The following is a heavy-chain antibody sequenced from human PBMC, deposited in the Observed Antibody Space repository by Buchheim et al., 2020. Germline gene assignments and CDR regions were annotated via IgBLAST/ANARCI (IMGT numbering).Heavy chain of an antibody. Sequence: EVQLVESGGGLVQPGGSLRLSCAASGFTFSSYSMNWVRQAPGKGMEWVSYISSSSSTIYYADSVKGRFNISRANAKKPLYLPMNSLRDEDTAVYYCARDGAYGSGSYHDYWGQGTL. CDR3: ARDGAYGSGSYHDY. CDR2: ISSSSSTI. D-gene: IGHD3-10*01. CDR1: GFTFSSYS. V-gene: IGHV3-48*02. J-gene: IGHJ4*02.